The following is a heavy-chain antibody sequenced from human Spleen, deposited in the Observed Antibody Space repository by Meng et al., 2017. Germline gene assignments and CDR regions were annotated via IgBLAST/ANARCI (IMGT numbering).Heavy chain of an antibody. J-gene: IGHJ4*02. V-gene: IGHV3-30-3*01. CDR2: ILYDGSRK. CDR1: GFTFSSHP. Sequence: QVQLVESGGGVVKPGTSLRLSCAASGFTFSSHPMHWVRQAPGKGLEWVAVILYDGSRKYYADSVKGRFTVSRENPRNTLYLEMNSLRDEDTAVYYCVRTFGADYWGQGTLVTVSS. CDR3: VRTFGADY. D-gene: IGHD3-16*01.